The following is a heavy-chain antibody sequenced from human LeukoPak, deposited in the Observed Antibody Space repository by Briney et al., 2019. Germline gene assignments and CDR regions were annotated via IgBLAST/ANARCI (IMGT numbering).Heavy chain of an antibody. J-gene: IGHJ6*02. D-gene: IGHD6-6*01. CDR2: FHHSGNT. V-gene: IGHV4-59*12. Sequence: SETLSLTCSVSGASISRYYWSWIRQPPGKGLEWIGYFHHSGNTNYSPSLSSRITMSVDTSKNQFSLRLNSVTAADTAVYYCARAAYSSSYYYYGMDVWGQGTTVTVSS. CDR3: ARAAYSSSYYYYGMDV. CDR1: GASISRYY.